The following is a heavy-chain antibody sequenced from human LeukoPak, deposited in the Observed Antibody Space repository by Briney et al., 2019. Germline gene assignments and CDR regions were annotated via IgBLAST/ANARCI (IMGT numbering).Heavy chain of an antibody. CDR3: ARGIAAAGKQPDY. D-gene: IGHD6-13*01. Sequence: PGGSLRLSCAASGFTFSSYWMHWVRQAPGKGLVWVSRINSDGSSTSYADSVKGRFTISRDNAKNTLYLQMNSLRAEDTAVYYCARGIAAAGKQPDYWGQGTLVTVSS. J-gene: IGHJ4*02. CDR1: GFTFSSYW. CDR2: INSDGSST. V-gene: IGHV3-74*01.